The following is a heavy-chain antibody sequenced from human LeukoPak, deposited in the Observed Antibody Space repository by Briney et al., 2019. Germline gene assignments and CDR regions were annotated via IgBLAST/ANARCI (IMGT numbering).Heavy chain of an antibody. V-gene: IGHV3-66*01. Sequence: GGSLRLSCAASGFTVSSNYMSWVRQAPGKGLEWVSVIYSGGSTYYADSVKGRFTISRDNSKNTLYLQMNSLRAEDTAVYYCAATGYGYEGYYGMDVWGQGTTVTASS. CDR3: AATGYGYEGYYGMDV. J-gene: IGHJ6*02. D-gene: IGHD5-18*01. CDR1: GFTVSSNY. CDR2: IYSGGST.